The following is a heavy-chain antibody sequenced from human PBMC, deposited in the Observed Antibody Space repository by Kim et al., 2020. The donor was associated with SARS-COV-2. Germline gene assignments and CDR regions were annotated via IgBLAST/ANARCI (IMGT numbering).Heavy chain of an antibody. V-gene: IGHV4-59*09. Sequence: SRVTISVDTSKNQFSLKLSSVTAADTAVYYCARGVDGYSSSWYPFYGMDVWGQGTTVTVSS. D-gene: IGHD6-13*01. CDR3: ARGVDGYSSSWYPFYGMDV. J-gene: IGHJ6*02.